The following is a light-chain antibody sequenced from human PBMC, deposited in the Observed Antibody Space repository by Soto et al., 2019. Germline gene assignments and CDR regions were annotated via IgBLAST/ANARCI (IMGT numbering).Light chain of an antibody. Sequence: QSVLAQPDSVSGSPGQSIIISCTGTSSDVGGYNFVSWYQQHPGKAPKLMIYDVSYRPSGVSSRFSGSKSGNTASLTISGLQADDEADYYCSSLTSRSTRVFGTGTKLTVL. CDR3: SSLTSRSTRV. J-gene: IGLJ1*01. V-gene: IGLV2-14*01. CDR2: DVS. CDR1: SSDVGGYNF.